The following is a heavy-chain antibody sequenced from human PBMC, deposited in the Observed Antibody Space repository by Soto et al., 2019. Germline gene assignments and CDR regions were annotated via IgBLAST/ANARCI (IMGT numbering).Heavy chain of an antibody. CDR3: ARRGYCTNGVCYRYGMDV. CDR2: IYPGDSDT. J-gene: IGHJ6*02. V-gene: IGHV5-51*01. Sequence: GESLKISCKGSGYSFTSYWIGWVRQMPGKGLEWMGIIYPGDSDTRYSPSFQGQVTISADKSISTAYLQWSSLKASDTAMYYCARRGYCTNGVCYRYGMDVWGQGTTVTVSS. D-gene: IGHD2-8*01. CDR1: GYSFTSYW.